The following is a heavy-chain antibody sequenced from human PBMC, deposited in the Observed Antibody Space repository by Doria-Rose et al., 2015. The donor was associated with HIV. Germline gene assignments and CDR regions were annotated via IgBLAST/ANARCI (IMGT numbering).Heavy chain of an antibody. V-gene: IGHV3-9*01. CDR2: ISWDSGAN. D-gene: IGHD3-3*01. J-gene: IGHJ6*03. CDR3: AKAPIIGPKYYFYMDV. Sequence: EVQLVETGGGLVQPGRSLRLSCVGSGFSFESYAMHWVRLAPGKGLEWVAGISWDSGANGNADSVEGRFTISRDNAKKSVDLEMRSLRPEDTAFYYCAKAPIIGPKYYFYMDVWGKGTSVTVSS. CDR1: GFSFESYA.